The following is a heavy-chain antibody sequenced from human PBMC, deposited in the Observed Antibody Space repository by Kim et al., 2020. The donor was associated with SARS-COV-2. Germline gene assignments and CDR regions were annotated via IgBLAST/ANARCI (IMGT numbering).Heavy chain of an antibody. J-gene: IGHJ6*01. V-gene: IGHV4-39*07. Sequence: SETLSLTCTVSGGSISSSSYYWGWIRQPPGKGLEWIGSIYYSGSTYYNPSLKSRVTISVDTSKNQFSLKLSSVTAADTTVYYCARDVLKTYYYYYGMDV. CDR2: IYYSGST. CDR3: ARDVLKTYYYYYGMDV. CDR1: GGSISSSSYY.